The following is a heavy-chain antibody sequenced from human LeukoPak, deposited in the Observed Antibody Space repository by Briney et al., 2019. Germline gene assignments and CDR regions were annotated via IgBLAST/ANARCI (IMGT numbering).Heavy chain of an antibody. D-gene: IGHD3-10*01. CDR1: GYTFTSYG. J-gene: IGHJ6*02. CDR3: ARVGVTSRSYYYYGMDV. CDR2: ISAYNGNT. Sequence: ASVKVSCKASGYTFTSYGISWVRQAPGQGLEWMGWISAYNGNTNYAQKLQGRVTMTTDTFTSTAYMELRSLRSDDTAVYYCARVGVTSRSYYYYGMDVWGQGTTVTVSS. V-gene: IGHV1-18*01.